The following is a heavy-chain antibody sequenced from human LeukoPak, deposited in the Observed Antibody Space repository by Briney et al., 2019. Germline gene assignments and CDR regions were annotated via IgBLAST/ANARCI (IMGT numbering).Heavy chain of an antibody. J-gene: IGHJ4*02. V-gene: IGHV4-34*01. Sequence: PSETLSLTCAVYGGSFSGYYWSWLRQPPGKGLEWLGEINHSGSTNYNPSLKSRVTISVDTSKNQFSLKLSSVTAADTALYFCARDIDDVGALFDFWGQGTLVTVSS. D-gene: IGHD2-15*01. CDR3: ARDIDDVGALFDF. CDR2: INHSGST. CDR1: GGSFSGYY.